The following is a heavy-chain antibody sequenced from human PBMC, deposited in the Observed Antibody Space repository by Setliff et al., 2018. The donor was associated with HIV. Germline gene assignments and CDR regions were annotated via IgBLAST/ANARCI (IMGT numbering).Heavy chain of an antibody. J-gene: IGHJ4*02. CDR1: SGSISSSSYY. V-gene: IGHV4-39*07. CDR3: ARADSGYDLGELYYFDS. CDR2: IYYSGST. Sequence: LTCTVSSGSISSSSYYWGWIRQPPGKGLEWIGSIYYSGSTYYNPSLNSRVTMSVDTSKNQFYLQLTSVTAADTAVYYCARADSGYDLGELYYFDSWGQGTLVTVSS. D-gene: IGHD5-12*01.